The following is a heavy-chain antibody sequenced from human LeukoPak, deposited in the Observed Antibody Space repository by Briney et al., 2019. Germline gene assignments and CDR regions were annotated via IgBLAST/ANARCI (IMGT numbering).Heavy chain of an antibody. CDR1: GFTFSSHG. D-gene: IGHD2-15*01. J-gene: IGHJ5*02. Sequence: GGSLRLSCAASGFTFSSHGMHWVRQTPGKGLEWVAGIWYDASKEYYVDSVKGRFTISRDNSKNTLYLQMNSLRAEDTAVYYCARGEAATLGTFDHWGQGTLVTVSS. CDR3: ARGEAATLGTFDH. CDR2: IWYDASKE. V-gene: IGHV3-33*08.